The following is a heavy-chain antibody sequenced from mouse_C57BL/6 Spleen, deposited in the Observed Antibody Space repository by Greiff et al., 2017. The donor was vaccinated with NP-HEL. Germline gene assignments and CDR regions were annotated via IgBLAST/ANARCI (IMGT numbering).Heavy chain of an antibody. CDR2: IYPGDGDT. D-gene: IGHD2-1*01. Sequence: VQLQQSGPELVKPGASVKISCKASGYAFSSSWMNWVKQRPGKGLEWIGRIYPGDGDTNYNGKFKGKATLTADKSSSTAYMQLSSLTSEDSAVYFCARYYGNYDGFAYWGKGTLVTVSA. J-gene: IGHJ3*01. V-gene: IGHV1-82*01. CDR1: GYAFSSSW. CDR3: ARYYGNYDGFAY.